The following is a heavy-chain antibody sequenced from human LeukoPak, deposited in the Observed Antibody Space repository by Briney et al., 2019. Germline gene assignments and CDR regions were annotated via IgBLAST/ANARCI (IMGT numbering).Heavy chain of an antibody. J-gene: IGHJ5*02. CDR1: GFTFNDYY. V-gene: IGHV3-11*01. CDR3: ATDGAGFDT. Sequence: SLRLSCAASGFTFNDYYMSCIRQAPGKGLEWLSYINIGGTNTHYADSVKGRFTIPRDNAKKSLYLEMNNLRAEDTAVYYCATDGAGFDTWGQGVLVTVSS. CDR2: INIGGTNT.